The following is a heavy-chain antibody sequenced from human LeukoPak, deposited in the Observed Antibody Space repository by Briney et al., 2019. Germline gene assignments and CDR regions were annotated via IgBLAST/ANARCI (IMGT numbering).Heavy chain of an antibody. D-gene: IGHD3-10*01. Sequence: GGSLRLSCVGSGFMFSNYYMYWVRHAPGKGLVWVSRIKNAGIDTIYADSVKGRFTVSRDNAKNTVYLQMSSLRAEDTAVYYCARGGYGHNMDVWGEGTTVTVSS. CDR1: GFMFSNYY. J-gene: IGHJ6*03. V-gene: IGHV3-74*01. CDR3: ARGGYGHNMDV. CDR2: IKNAGIDT.